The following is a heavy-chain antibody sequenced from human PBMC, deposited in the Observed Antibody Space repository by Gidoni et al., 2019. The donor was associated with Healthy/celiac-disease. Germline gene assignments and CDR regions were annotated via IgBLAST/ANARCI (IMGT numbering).Heavy chain of an antibody. CDR2: IYYSGST. CDR3: ARHQPGYCSGGSCYGWNAFDI. D-gene: IGHD2-15*01. V-gene: IGHV4-39*01. J-gene: IGHJ3*02. Sequence: QLQLPESGPGLVKPSETLSLTCPVSAGSISSSSYYWGWIRQPPGKGLEWIGSIYYSGSTYYNPSLKSRVTISVDTSKNQFSLKLSSVTAADTAVYYCARHQPGYCSGGSCYGWNAFDIWGQGTMVTVSS. CDR1: AGSISSSSYY.